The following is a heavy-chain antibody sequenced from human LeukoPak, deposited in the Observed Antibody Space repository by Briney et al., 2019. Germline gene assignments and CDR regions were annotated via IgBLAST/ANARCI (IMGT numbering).Heavy chain of an antibody. CDR1: VDSISSYY. D-gene: IGHD4-11*01. J-gene: IGHJ4*02. V-gene: IGHV4-4*07. CDR2: FYISGNT. Sequence: PSETLSLTCTVSVDSISSYYWSWIRQPAGKGLEWIGRFYISGNTNYNPSLKSRVTMSLDTSKNQFSLRLNSVTAADTAVYYCARDFLLQSEGLFDYWGQGTLVTVSS. CDR3: ARDFLLQSEGLFDY.